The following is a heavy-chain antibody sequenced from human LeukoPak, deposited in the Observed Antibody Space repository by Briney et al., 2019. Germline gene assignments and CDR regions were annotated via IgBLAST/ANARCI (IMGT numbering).Heavy chain of an antibody. D-gene: IGHD6-19*01. J-gene: IGHJ4*02. CDR2: IYYSGTT. V-gene: IGHV4-59*08. Sequence: SETLSLTCTVSGGSISSYYWSWIRQPPGKGLEWIGYIYYSGTTYYNPSLKSRVTISLDTSKNQFSLKLSSVTAADTAVYYCARREDSGWYRFDYWGQGTLVTVSS. CDR3: ARREDSGWYRFDY. CDR1: GGSISSYY.